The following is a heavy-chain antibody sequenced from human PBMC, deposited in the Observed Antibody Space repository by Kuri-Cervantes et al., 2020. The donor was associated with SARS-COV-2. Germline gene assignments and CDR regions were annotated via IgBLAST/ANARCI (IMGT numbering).Heavy chain of an antibody. D-gene: IGHD2-2*01. V-gene: IGHV3-30*03. CDR3: AREPLSSLYCSSTSCLPYFDY. Sequence: GESLKISCAASGFTFSSYSMNWVRQAPGKGLEWVAVISYDGSNKYYADSVKGRFTISRDNSKNTLYLQMNSLRAEDTAVYYCAREPLSSLYCSSTSCLPYFDYWGQGTLVTVSS. CDR1: GFTFSSYS. CDR2: ISYDGSNK. J-gene: IGHJ4*02.